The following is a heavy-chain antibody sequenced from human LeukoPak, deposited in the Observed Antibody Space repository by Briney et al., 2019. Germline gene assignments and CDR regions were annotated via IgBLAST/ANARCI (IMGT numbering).Heavy chain of an antibody. D-gene: IGHD3-22*01. J-gene: IGHJ4*02. CDR3: ARRGQGGGYDSSVTINDY. V-gene: IGHV1-8*02. CDR1: GYTFTGHY. Sequence: GASVKVSCKASGYTFTGHYMHWVRQAPGQGLEWMGWMNPNSGNTGYAQKFQGRVTMTRNTSISTAYMELSSLRSEDTAVYYCARRGQGGGYDSSVTINDYWGQGTLVTVSS. CDR2: MNPNSGNT.